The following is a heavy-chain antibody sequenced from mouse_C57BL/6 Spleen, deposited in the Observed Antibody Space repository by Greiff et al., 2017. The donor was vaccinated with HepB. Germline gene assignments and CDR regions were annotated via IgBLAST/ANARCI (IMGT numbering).Heavy chain of an antibody. Sequence: QVQLQQPGTELVKPGASVKLSCKASGYTFTSYWMHWVRQRPGQGLEWIGNINPSKGGTNYNEKFKSKATLTVDNSSSTAYMQLSSLTSEDSAVYYCARERGTVVPYAMDYWGQGTSVTVSS. CDR1: GYTFTSYW. CDR2: INPSKGGT. CDR3: ARERGTVVPYAMDY. D-gene: IGHD1-1*01. V-gene: IGHV1-53*01. J-gene: IGHJ4*01.